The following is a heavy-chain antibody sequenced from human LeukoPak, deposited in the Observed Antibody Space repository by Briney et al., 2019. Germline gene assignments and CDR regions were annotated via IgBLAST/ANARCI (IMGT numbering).Heavy chain of an antibody. Sequence: SETLSLTCTVSGGSISSSSYYWSWIRQPPGKGLEWIGEINHSGSTNYNPSLKSRVTISVDTSKNQFSLKLSSVTAADTAVYYCARGGYCSSTSCYECWGQGTLVTVSS. CDR2: INHSGST. CDR3: ARGGYCSSTSCYEC. J-gene: IGHJ4*02. CDR1: GGSISSSSYY. D-gene: IGHD2-2*01. V-gene: IGHV4-39*07.